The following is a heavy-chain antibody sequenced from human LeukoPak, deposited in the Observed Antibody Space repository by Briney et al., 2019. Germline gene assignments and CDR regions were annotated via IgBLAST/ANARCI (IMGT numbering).Heavy chain of an antibody. D-gene: IGHD3-22*01. CDR1: GFTFSNYA. CDR2: ISGSGGST. J-gene: IGHJ4*02. CDR3: AKGAMYYFDSSGYNYFDY. Sequence: GGSLRLSCSASGFTFSNYAMSWVRQAPGKGLEWVSAISGSGGSTYYADSVKGRFTISRDNSKNTLYLQMNSLRAEDTAVYYCAKGAMYYFDSSGYNYFDYWGQGTLVTVSS. V-gene: IGHV3-23*01.